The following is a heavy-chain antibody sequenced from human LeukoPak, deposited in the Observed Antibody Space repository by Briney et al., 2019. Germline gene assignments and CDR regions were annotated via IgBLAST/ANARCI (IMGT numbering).Heavy chain of an antibody. CDR2: INHSGST. CDR3: ARGVGSGYTDY. Sequence: SETLSLTCAVYGGSFSGYYWSWIRQPPGKGLEWIGEINHSGSTNYNPSLKSRVTISLDTSKNQFSLKLISVTAADTAGYYCARGVGSGYTDYWGQGALVTVSS. V-gene: IGHV4-34*01. J-gene: IGHJ4*02. CDR1: GGSFSGYY. D-gene: IGHD3-22*01.